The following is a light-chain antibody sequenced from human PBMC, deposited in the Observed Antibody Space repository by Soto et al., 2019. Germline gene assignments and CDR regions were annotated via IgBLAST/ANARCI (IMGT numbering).Light chain of an antibody. CDR2: GAS. CDR1: QSVSTN. Sequence: EIVMTQSPATLSVSPGERATLSCRASQSVSTNLAWYQQKPGQSPRLLIYGASTRATGIPARFSGSGSETEVTLTISRLQSEDFAVYYCQQDTNWPPYTFGQGTNLEIK. J-gene: IGKJ2*01. V-gene: IGKV3-15*01. CDR3: QQDTNWPPYT.